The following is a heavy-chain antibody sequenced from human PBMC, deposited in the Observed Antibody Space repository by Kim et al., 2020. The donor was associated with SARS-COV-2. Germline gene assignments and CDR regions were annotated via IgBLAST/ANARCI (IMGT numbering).Heavy chain of an antibody. Sequence: SETLSLTCTVSGGSISSSSYYWGWIRQPPGKGLEWIGSIYYSGSTYYNPSLKSRVTISVDTSKNQFSLKLSSVTAADTAVYYCARQPFRDYWDGDWFDPWGQGTLVTVSS. CDR3: ARQPFRDYWDGDWFDP. CDR1: GGSISSSSYY. V-gene: IGHV4-39*01. D-gene: IGHD2-8*02. CDR2: IYYSGST. J-gene: IGHJ5*02.